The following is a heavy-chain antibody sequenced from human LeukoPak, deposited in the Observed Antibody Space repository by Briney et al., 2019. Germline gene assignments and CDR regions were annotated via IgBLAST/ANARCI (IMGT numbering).Heavy chain of an antibody. CDR1: GGSISSGGYY. V-gene: IGHV4-30-2*01. Sequence: PSETLSLTCTVSGGSISSGGYYWSWIRQPPGKGLEWIGYIYHSGSTYYIPPLKSRVTISVDRSKDQFSLKLSSVTAADTAVYYCARGDNEAFDIWGQGTMVTVSS. J-gene: IGHJ3*02. CDR3: ARGDNEAFDI. D-gene: IGHD3-16*01. CDR2: IYHSGST.